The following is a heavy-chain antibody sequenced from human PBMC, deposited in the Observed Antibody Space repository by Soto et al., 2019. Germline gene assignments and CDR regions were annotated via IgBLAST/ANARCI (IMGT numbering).Heavy chain of an antibody. J-gene: IGHJ4*02. CDR1: GGSISSYY. Sequence: PSETLSLTCTVSGGSISSYYWSWIRQPPGKGLEWIGYIYYSGSTNYNPSLKSRVTISVDTSKNQFSLKLSSVTAADTAVYYCARDHSDGYNGKFRERHLDYWGQGTLVTVSS. V-gene: IGHV4-59*01. D-gene: IGHD5-12*01. CDR2: IYYSGST. CDR3: ARDHSDGYNGKFRERHLDY.